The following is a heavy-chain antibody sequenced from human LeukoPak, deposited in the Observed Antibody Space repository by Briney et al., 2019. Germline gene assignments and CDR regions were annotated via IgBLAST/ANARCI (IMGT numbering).Heavy chain of an antibody. V-gene: IGHV3-30*18. CDR1: GFTFSSYG. J-gene: IGHJ4*02. Sequence: PGGSLRLSCAASGFTFSSYGMHWVRQAPGKGLEWVAVISYDGSNKYYADSVKGRFTISRDNSKNTLYLQMNSLRAEDTAVYYCAKDGGLYGERVYWGQGTLVTVSS. CDR2: ISYDGSNK. D-gene: IGHD3-16*01. CDR3: AKDGGLYGERVY.